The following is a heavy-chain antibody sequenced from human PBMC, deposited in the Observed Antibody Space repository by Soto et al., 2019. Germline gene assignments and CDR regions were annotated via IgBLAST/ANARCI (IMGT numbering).Heavy chain of an antibody. CDR2: IYYSGST. J-gene: IGHJ6*02. CDR3: ARGNTTVIKFYYYYGMDV. V-gene: IGHV4-31*03. Sequence: TLSLTCPVSCGPISNGGYYWSWIRQHPGKGLEWIGYIYYSGSTYYNPALKSRVTISVDTSKNQFSLKLSSVTAADAAVYYCARGNTTVIKFYYYYGMDVWGQGTTVTVS. CDR1: CGPISNGGYY. D-gene: IGHD4-4*01.